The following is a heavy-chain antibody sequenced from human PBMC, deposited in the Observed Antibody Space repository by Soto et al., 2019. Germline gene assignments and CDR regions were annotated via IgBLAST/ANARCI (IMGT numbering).Heavy chain of an antibody. CDR1: GFTFSSYA. V-gene: IGHV3-23*01. CDR2: ISGSGGST. CDR3: AKVGGQQLRDPDFDY. J-gene: IGHJ4*02. Sequence: AGGSLRLSCAASGFTFSSYAMSWVRQAPGKGLEWVSAISGSGGSTYYADSVKGRFTISRDNSKNTLYLQMNSLRAEDTAVYYCAKVGGQQLRDPDFDYWGQGTLVTVSS. D-gene: IGHD6-13*01.